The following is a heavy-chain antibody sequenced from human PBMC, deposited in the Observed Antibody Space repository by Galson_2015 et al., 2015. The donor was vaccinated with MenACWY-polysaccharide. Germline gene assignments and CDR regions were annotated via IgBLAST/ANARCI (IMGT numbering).Heavy chain of an antibody. V-gene: IGHV3-30-3*01. CDR2: ISYDATNK. J-gene: IGHJ6*02. CDR3: ARDYCSRTSCDDLDV. Sequence: SLRLSCAASGFTFSSYAMHWVRQAPGKGLEWVAVISYDATNKYYAESVKGRFSISRDNSKNTMYVQMNDLRAEDTATYYCARDYCSRTSCDDLDVWGQGTTVTVSS. D-gene: IGHD2-2*01. CDR1: GFTFSSYA.